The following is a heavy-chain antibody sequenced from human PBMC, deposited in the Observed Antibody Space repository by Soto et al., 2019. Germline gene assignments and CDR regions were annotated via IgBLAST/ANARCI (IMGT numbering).Heavy chain of an antibody. Sequence: GGSLRLSCAASGFTFTNYAMTWVRQAPGKGLEWVSVMSGSGDTTYYADSVKGRFTISRDNSKNTLYLQMSSLRAEDTAVYYCANGGTYLDYWGQGTLVT. CDR3: ANGGTYLDY. CDR1: GFTFTNYA. CDR2: MSGSGDTT. V-gene: IGHV3-23*01. J-gene: IGHJ4*02. D-gene: IGHD1-1*01.